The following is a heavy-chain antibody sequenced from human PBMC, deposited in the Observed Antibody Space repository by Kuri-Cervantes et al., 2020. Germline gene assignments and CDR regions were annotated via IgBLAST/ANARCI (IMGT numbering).Heavy chain of an antibody. Sequence: ASVKVSCKASGYTFTGYYMHWVRQAPGQGLEWMGWINPNSGGTNYAQKFQGRVTMTRDTSISTAYMELSRLRSEDTAVYYCATSPEYSSSWYFLRPRDAFDIWGQGTMVTVSS. J-gene: IGHJ3*02. CDR1: GYTFTGYY. D-gene: IGHD6-13*01. CDR3: ATSPEYSSSWYFLRPRDAFDI. V-gene: IGHV1-2*02. CDR2: INPNSGGT.